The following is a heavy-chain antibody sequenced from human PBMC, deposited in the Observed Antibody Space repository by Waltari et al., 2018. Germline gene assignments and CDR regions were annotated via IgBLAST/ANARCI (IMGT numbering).Heavy chain of an antibody. CDR3: ARERRWAAAGFDY. CDR1: GVTFSSYA. V-gene: IGHV1-69*15. CDR2: IIPICGTA. J-gene: IGHJ4*02. Sequence: GAEVKKPGSSVKVSCKASGVTFSSYAISWVRQAPRQGLEWMGSIIPICGTANYAKKFKGRVTITADESTSTAYMELSSLRSEDTAVYYCARERRWAAAGFDYWGQGTLVTVSS. D-gene: IGHD6-13*01.